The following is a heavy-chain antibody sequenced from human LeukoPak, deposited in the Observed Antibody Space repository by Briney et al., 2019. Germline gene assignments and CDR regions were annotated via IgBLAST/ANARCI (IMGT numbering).Heavy chain of an antibody. Sequence: SSETLSLTCTVSGGSISSYYWSWIRQPAGKGLEWIGRIYTSGSTNYNPSLKSRVTISVDKSKNQFSLKLSSVTAADTAVYYCARDPSSGWSNYYYYYMDVWGKGTTVTVSS. CDR2: IYTSGST. J-gene: IGHJ6*03. CDR3: ARDPSSGWSNYYYYYMDV. V-gene: IGHV4-4*07. D-gene: IGHD6-19*01. CDR1: GGSISSYY.